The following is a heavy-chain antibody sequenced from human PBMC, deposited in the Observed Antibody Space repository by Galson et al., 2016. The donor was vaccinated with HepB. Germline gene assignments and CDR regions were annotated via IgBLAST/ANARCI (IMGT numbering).Heavy chain of an antibody. CDR1: GFTFSRYG. V-gene: IGHV3-33*05. CDR3: ARDDDRSGNNLDY. J-gene: IGHJ4*02. D-gene: IGHD3-22*01. CDR2: ITNDGVIK. Sequence: SLRLSCAASGFTFSRYGFHWVRQAPGKGLEWVAVITNDGVIKYYPDSVKGRFTISRDNSRNTLDLPMNSLRAEDTALYYCARDDDRSGNNLDYWGQGTLVTVSS.